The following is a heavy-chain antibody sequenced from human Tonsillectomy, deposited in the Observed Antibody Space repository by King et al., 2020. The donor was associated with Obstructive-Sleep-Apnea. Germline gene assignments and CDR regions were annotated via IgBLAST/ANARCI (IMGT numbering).Heavy chain of an antibody. D-gene: IGHD3-16*01. Sequence: VKLVESGGGFVQPGGSLRLSCAASGFAYSDYDMHWVRHVTGKGLQWVSVFGTAGETYYADSVKGRFIISRENAKNSLYLQMNSLRVDDTAVYFCTRGGSIATSGEFDYWGQGTLVTVSS. J-gene: IGHJ4*02. CDR1: GFAYSDYD. V-gene: IGHV3-13*04. CDR2: FGTAGET. CDR3: TRGGSIATSGEFDY.